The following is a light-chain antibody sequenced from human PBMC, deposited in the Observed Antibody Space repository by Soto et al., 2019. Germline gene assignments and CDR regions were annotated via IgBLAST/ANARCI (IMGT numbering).Light chain of an antibody. CDR2: DVS. CDR1: SSDVGGYNY. Sequence: QAVVTQPRSVSGSPGQSVTISCTGTSSDVGGYNYVSWYQHHPGKAPKVMIYDVSKRPSGVPDRFSGSKSGNTASLTISGLQAEDEADYYCCSYAGSYTYVFGTGTKLTVL. V-gene: IGLV2-11*01. CDR3: CSYAGSYTYV. J-gene: IGLJ1*01.